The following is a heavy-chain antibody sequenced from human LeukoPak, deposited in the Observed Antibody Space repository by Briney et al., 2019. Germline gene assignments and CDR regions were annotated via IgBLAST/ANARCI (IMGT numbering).Heavy chain of an antibody. CDR2: ISYDGSNK. CDR1: GFTFSSYA. V-gene: IGHV3-30*04. J-gene: IGHJ4*02. D-gene: IGHD4-23*01. CDR3: ARGRTVVTPFDY. Sequence: GGSLRLSCAASGFTFSSYAMHWVRQAPGKGLEWVAVISYDGSNKYYADSVKGRFTISRDNSKNTLHLQMNSLRAEDTAVYYCARGRTVVTPFDYWGQGTLVTVSS.